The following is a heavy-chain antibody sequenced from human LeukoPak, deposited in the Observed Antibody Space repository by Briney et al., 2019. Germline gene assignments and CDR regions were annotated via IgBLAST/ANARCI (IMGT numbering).Heavy chain of an antibody. D-gene: IGHD2-15*01. Sequence: GGSLKISFKGSGYRFTSYWIGWVRPMPGKGLEWMGIIYPGDSDTRYSPSFQGQVTISADKSISTAYLQWSSLKASDTAMYYCARLVGYCSGGSCYHFDYWGQGTLVTVSS. CDR1: GYRFTSYW. CDR2: IYPGDSDT. J-gene: IGHJ4*02. CDR3: ARLVGYCSGGSCYHFDY. V-gene: IGHV5-51*01.